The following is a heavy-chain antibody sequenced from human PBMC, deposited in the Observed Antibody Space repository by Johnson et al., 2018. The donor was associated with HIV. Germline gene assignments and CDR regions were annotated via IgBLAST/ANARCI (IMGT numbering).Heavy chain of an antibody. V-gene: IGHV3-30-3*02. D-gene: IGHD6-19*01. CDR1: RFTFSSYA. CDR3: AKSAKQWQDAFDI. J-gene: IGHJ3*02. CDR2: ISYDGSNK. Sequence: VQLVESGGGVVQPGRSLRLSCAASRFTFSSYAMHWVRQAPGKGLEWVAVISYDGSNKYYADSVKGRFTISRDNSKNTLYLQMNSMRAEDTAVYYCAKSAKQWQDAFDIWGQGTMVTVSS.